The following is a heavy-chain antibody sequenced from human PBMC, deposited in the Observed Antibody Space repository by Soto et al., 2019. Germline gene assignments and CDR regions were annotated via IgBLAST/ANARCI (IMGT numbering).Heavy chain of an antibody. Sequence: GESLKISCKVSGDSFTSFWIGWVRQMPGKGLEWLGSIYPGDSDTRYSPSFQGQVTISADKSITTAYLQMNSLGAEDTAFYYCASQATNQPFDRWGQGTLVTVSS. J-gene: IGHJ4*02. CDR1: GDSFTSFW. V-gene: IGHV5-51*01. CDR2: IYPGDSDT. CDR3: ASQATNQPFDR. D-gene: IGHD2-2*01.